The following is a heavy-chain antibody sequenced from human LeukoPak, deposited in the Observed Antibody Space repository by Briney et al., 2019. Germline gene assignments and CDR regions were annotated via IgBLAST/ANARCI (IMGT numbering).Heavy chain of an antibody. D-gene: IGHD4-11*01. V-gene: IGHV1-69*05. CDR3: ARAWYSNYFEYNWFDH. J-gene: IGHJ5*02. Sequence: SVKVSCKASGGTFTSYAISWVRQAPGQGLEWMGGIIPIFGTANYAQKFQGRVTITTDESTSTAYMELSSLRSEDTAVYYCARAWYSNYFEYNWFDHWGQGTLVTVSS. CDR1: GGTFTSYA. CDR2: IIPIFGTA.